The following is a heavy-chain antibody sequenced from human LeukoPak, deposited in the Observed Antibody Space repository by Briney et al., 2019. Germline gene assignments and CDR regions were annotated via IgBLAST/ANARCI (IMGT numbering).Heavy chain of an antibody. CDR1: GFTFSNYA. J-gene: IGHJ4*02. Sequence: GGSLRLSCTSSGFTFSNYAMTWVRQAPXXXVEWVSTISGAGGSTYYADSVEGRFTISRDNSKNTLSLQMNSLRAEDTAIYYCVRDLVIFEYWGQGTLVTVSS. CDR2: ISGAGGST. CDR3: VRDLVIFEY. V-gene: IGHV3-23*01.